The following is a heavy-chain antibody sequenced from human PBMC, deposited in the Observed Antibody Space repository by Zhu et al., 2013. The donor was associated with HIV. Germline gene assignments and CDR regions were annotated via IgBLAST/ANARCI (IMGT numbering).Heavy chain of an antibody. CDR2: IIPILGIA. Sequence: QVQLVQSGAEVKKPGSSVKVSCKASGGTFSSYTISWVRQAPGQGLQWMGRIIPILGIAKYAQKFQGRLTITADKSASTAYMELSSLRSEDTAVYYCARGRSGAPLDANETWGQGTLVTVSS. CDR3: ARGRSGAPLDANET. J-gene: IGHJ4*02. CDR1: GGTFSSYT. V-gene: IGHV1-69*02. D-gene: IGHD1-26*01.